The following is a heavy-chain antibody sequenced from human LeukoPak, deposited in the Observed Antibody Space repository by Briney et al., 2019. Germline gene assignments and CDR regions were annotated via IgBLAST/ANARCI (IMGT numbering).Heavy chain of an antibody. V-gene: IGHV3-33*01. D-gene: IGHD2-15*01. CDR3: AREGFEDYYGMDV. J-gene: IGHJ6*02. CDR2: IWYDGSNK. CDR1: GFTFSSYG. Sequence: GGSLRLSCAASGFTFSSYGMHWVRQAPGKGLEWVAVIWYDGSNKYYADSVKGRFTISRDNSKNTLYLQMNSLRAEDTAVYYCAREGFEDYYGMDVWGQGTTVTVSS.